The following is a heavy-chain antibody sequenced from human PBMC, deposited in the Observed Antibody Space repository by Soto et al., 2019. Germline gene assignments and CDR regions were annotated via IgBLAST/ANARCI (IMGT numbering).Heavy chain of an antibody. CDR1: GFTVSNNY. CDR3: ARDGTYNWV. Sequence: QLVASGGGLVQPGGSLRLSCAASGFTVSNNYVRWVRQAPGKGLEWVSLNFSNGDTRYADSVKGRFTISRDSSSNTLYLQMNSLRVEDTAVYYCARDGTYNWVGGQGIHVTVSS. D-gene: IGHD1-1*01. CDR2: NFSNGDT. J-gene: IGHJ4*02. V-gene: IGHV3-66*01.